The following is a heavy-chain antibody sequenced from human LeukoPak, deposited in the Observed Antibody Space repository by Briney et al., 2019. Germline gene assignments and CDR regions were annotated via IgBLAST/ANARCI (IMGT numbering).Heavy chain of an antibody. V-gene: IGHV3-23*01. CDR1: GFTFNNYA. Sequence: SGGSLRLXCAASGFTFNNYAMTWVRQAPGKGLEWVSVINGGGSSYYADSVKGRFTVSRDNSKNTLYLQMNSLRDEDTAVYYCAKGQGYNYGDSIDYWGQGTLVTVSS. CDR3: AKGQGYNYGDSIDY. J-gene: IGHJ4*02. CDR2: INGGGSS. D-gene: IGHD5-18*01.